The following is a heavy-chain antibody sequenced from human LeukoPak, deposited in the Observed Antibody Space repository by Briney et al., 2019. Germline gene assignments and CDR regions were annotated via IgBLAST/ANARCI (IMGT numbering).Heavy chain of an antibody. CDR3: ARLRVDTGDY. V-gene: IGHV4-59*08. CDR1: GGSISSYY. J-gene: IGHJ4*02. D-gene: IGHD5-18*01. Sequence: PSETLSLTCTVSGGSISSYYWSWIRQPPGKGLEWIGYIYYSGSPNYNPSLKSRVTISVDTSKNQFSLKLSSVTAADTAVYYCARLRVDTGDYWGQGTLVTVSS. CDR2: IYYSGSP.